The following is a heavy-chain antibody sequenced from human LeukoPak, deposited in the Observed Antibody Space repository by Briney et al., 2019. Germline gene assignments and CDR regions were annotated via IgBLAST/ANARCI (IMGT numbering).Heavy chain of an antibody. V-gene: IGHV4-31*03. CDR1: GGSISSGGYY. J-gene: IGHJ5*02. Sequence: SETLSLTCTVSGGSISSGGYYWSWIRQHPGKGLEWIRYIYYSGSTYYNPSLKSRVTISVDTSKNQFSLKLSSVTAADTAVYYCARDITMVRGALFDPWGQGTLVTVSS. CDR3: ARDITMVRGALFDP. D-gene: IGHD3-10*01. CDR2: IYYSGST.